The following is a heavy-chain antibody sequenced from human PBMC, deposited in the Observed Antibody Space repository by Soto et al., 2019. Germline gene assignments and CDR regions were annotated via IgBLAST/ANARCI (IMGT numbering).Heavy chain of an antibody. Sequence: GSLRLSCTASGFTFGDYAMSWFRQAPGKGLEWVGFIRSKAYGGTTEYAASVKGRFTISRDDSKSIAYLQMNSLKTEETAVYYCTRQIIVATTFDYWGQGTLVTVSS. J-gene: IGHJ4*02. V-gene: IGHV3-49*03. CDR2: IRSKAYGGTT. D-gene: IGHD5-12*01. CDR1: GFTFGDYA. CDR3: TRQIIVATTFDY.